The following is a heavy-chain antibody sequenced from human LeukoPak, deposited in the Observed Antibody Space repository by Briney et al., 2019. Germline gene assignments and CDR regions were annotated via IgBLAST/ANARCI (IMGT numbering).Heavy chain of an antibody. D-gene: IGHD3-22*01. CDR3: ARLSLSGYYDSSGYYMDV. Sequence: SETLSLTCAVSGYSISSGYYWGWIRQPPGKGLEWIGSIYHSGSTYYNPSLKSRVTISVDTSKTQFSLKLSSVTAADTAVYYCARLSLSGYYDSSGYYMDVWGKGTTVTVSS. CDR1: GYSISSGYY. V-gene: IGHV4-38-2*01. J-gene: IGHJ6*03. CDR2: IYHSGST.